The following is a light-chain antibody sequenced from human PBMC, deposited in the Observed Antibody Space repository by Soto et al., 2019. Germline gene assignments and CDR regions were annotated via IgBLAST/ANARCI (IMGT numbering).Light chain of an antibody. CDR3: QQYYTTPWT. V-gene: IGKV4-1*01. CDR1: QSVLYSSKNKNY. CDR2: WAS. Sequence: DIVMTQSPDSLTVSLGERATINRNSSQSVLYSSKNKNYLTWYQQKPGQPPKLLIYWASTRESGVPDRFSGSGSGTDFTLTISSLQAEDVAVYYCQQYYTTPWTFGQGTKVEIK. J-gene: IGKJ1*01.